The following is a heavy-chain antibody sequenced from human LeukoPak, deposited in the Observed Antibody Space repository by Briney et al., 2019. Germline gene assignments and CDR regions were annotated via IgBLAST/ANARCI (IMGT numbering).Heavy chain of an antibody. J-gene: IGHJ4*02. CDR2: VHHGGAS. D-gene: IGHD6-19*01. CDR3: ASHVTVLGTRGFDF. V-gene: IGHV4-4*02. CDR1: GDSITSHSW. Sequence: SGTLSLTCAVSGDSITSHSWWSWVRQPPGKGLEWIGEVHHGGASNYDPSLESRVTISVDKSKNRFSLNLRSVTAADTATYYCASHVTVLGTRGFDFWGRGTLVTVS.